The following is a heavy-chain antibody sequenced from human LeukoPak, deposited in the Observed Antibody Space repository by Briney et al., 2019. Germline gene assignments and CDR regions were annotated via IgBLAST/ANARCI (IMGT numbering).Heavy chain of an antibody. CDR2: INPNSGGT. Sequence: ASVKVSCKASGYTFTGYYMHWVRQAPGQGLEWMGRINPNSGGTNYAQKFQGRVTMTRDTSISTAYMEMSSLRSEDTAVYCCARAPGIAVTSYFDPWGQGTLVTVSS. V-gene: IGHV1-2*06. CDR3: ARAPGIAVTSYFDP. J-gene: IGHJ5*02. CDR1: GYTFTGYY. D-gene: IGHD6-19*01.